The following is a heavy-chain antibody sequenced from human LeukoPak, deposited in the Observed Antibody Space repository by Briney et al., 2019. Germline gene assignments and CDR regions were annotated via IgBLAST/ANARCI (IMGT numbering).Heavy chain of an antibody. CDR3: AARARDYGDFDFDY. D-gene: IGHD4-17*01. J-gene: IGHJ4*02. Sequence: GESLKISCKGPGYSFTSYWITWVRQMPGKGLEWMGRIDPSDSYTNYSPSFQGHVTISADKSISTAYLQWSSLKASDTAMYYCAARARDYGDFDFDYWGQGTLVTVSS. V-gene: IGHV5-10-1*01. CDR2: IDPSDSYT. CDR1: GYSFTSYW.